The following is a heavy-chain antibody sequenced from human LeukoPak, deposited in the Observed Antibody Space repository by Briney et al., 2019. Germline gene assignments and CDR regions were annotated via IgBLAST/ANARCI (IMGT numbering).Heavy chain of an antibody. CDR3: ARSLWFGDSNLDY. J-gene: IGHJ4*02. Sequence: GGSLRLSCAASGFTFSTYTMNWVRQGPGKGLEWVSSISTSSIYIYYADSLKGRFTISRDNAKNSLYLQMSSLRAEDTAMYYCARSLWFGDSNLDYWGQGTLVTVSS. D-gene: IGHD3-10*01. CDR2: ISTSSIYI. V-gene: IGHV3-21*01. CDR1: GFTFSTYT.